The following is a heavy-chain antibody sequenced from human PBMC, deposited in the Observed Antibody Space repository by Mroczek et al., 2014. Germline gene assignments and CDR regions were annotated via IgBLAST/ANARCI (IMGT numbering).Heavy chain of an antibody. V-gene: IGHV3-23*04. CDR3: AKRHNYDILTGYDAFDI. Sequence: VQLVESGGGLVQPGGSLRLSCAASGFTFSSYAMSWVRQAPGKGLEWVSAISGSGGSTYYADSVKGRFTISRDNSKNTLYLQMNSLRAEDTAVYYCAKRHNYDILTGYDAFDIWGQGTMVTVSS. CDR1: GFTFSSYA. J-gene: IGHJ3*02. CDR2: ISGSGGST. D-gene: IGHD3-9*01.